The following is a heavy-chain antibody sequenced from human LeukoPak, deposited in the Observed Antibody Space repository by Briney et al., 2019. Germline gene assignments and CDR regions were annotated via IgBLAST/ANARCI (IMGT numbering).Heavy chain of an antibody. CDR1: GGSISSSSYY. CDR2: IYYSGST. J-gene: IGHJ4*02. CDR3: ARPGIVGSKVDY. V-gene: IGHV4-39*01. D-gene: IGHD1-26*01. Sequence: PSETLSLTCTVSGGSISSSSYYWGWIRQPPGKGLEWIGSIYYSGSTYYNPSLKSRVTIFVDTSKNQFSLKLSSVTAADTAVYYCARPGIVGSKVDYWGQGTLVTVSS.